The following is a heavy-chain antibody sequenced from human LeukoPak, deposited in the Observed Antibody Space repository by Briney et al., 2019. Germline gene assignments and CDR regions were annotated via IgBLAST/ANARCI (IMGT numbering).Heavy chain of an antibody. CDR1: GYTFTSYG. J-gene: IGHJ4*02. D-gene: IGHD2-2*01. V-gene: IGHV1-69*13. CDR2: IIPIFGTA. CDR3: AKAHPTSSYCSSTSCYVWDSDY. Sequence: GASVKVSCKASGYTFTSYGISWVRQAPGQGLEWMGGIIPIFGTANYAQKFQGRVTITADESTSTAYMELSSLRSEDTAVYYCAKAHPTSSYCSSTSCYVWDSDYWGQGTLVTVSS.